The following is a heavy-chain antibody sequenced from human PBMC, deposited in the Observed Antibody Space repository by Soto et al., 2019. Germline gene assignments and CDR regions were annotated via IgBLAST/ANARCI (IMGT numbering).Heavy chain of an antibody. CDR1: GYIFSANY. CDR2: INPHSGAT. D-gene: IGHD3-10*01. CDR3: VRARALGFSNWFDP. J-gene: IGHJ5*02. Sequence: GASVKVSCKASGYIFSANYIHWVRQAPGQGLEWLGWINPHSGATNYAQKFLGRVTMSADTSASTAYMDLARLKSDDTAVYYRVRARALGFSNWFDPWGRGTLVTVSS. V-gene: IGHV1-2*02.